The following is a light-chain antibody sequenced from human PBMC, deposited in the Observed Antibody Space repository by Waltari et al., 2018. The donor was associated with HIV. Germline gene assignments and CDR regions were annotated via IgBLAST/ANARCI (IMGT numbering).Light chain of an antibody. Sequence: SYELTQPTSVYMSPGQTAIITCSGDNLGEKFASWYQPKPGQSPVLVIFQDKKRASGIRGLFSASNSGNRATLTISGTQALEDADYYCQVWDTSAARYVFVTGTKVTVL. CDR2: QDK. CDR3: QVWDTSAARYV. J-gene: IGLJ1*01. CDR1: NLGEKF. V-gene: IGLV3-1*01.